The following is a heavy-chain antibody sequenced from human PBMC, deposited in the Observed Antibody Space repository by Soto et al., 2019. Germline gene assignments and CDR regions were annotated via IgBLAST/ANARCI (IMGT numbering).Heavy chain of an antibody. J-gene: IGHJ4*02. V-gene: IGHV4-61*01. Sequence: QVQLQESGPGLVKPSDTLSLTCTVPGGSVSIGTDCWSWIRQPPGEGLERIGFIHYSGSTNYNPSLKSRVTMSVDTSKNQFSLKLTSVNAADTAVYFCTRGGDAYKNGHWGQGTLVTVSS. CDR1: GGSVSIGTDC. D-gene: IGHD2-21*01. CDR3: TRGGDAYKNGH. CDR2: IHYSGST.